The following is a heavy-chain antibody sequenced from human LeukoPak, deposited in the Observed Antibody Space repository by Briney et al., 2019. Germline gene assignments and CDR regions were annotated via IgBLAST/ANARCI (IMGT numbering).Heavy chain of an antibody. D-gene: IGHD5-12*01. CDR1: GGTFSSYA. Sequence: SVKVSCKASGGTFSSYAISWVRQAPGQGLEWMGGIIPIFGTADYAQKFQGRVTITADESTSTAYMELSSLRSEDTAVYYCARVQSGYDLAAVHYYYYMDVWGKGTTVTISS. CDR2: IIPIFGTA. CDR3: ARVQSGYDLAAVHYYYYMDV. V-gene: IGHV1-69*13. J-gene: IGHJ6*03.